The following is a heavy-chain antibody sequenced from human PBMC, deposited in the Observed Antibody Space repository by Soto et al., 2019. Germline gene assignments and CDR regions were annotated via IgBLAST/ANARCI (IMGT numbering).Heavy chain of an antibody. V-gene: IGHV1-18*01. CDR2: ISAYNGNT. CDR3: ARVSSAFDY. D-gene: IGHD6-19*01. Sequence: GASVKVSCKASGYTFTSYGISWVRQAPGQGLEWMGWISAYNGNTDYAQKFQGRDTMTTDTSTTTAYMELRSLRSDDTAVYYCARVSSAFDYWGGGILVTVSS. J-gene: IGHJ4*02. CDR1: GYTFTSYG.